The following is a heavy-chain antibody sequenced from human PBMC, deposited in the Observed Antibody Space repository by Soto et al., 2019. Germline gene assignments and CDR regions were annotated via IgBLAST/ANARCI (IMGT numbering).Heavy chain of an antibody. Sequence: QVQLQQSGPGLVKPSQTLSLTCAISGDRVTTNSATWVWIRQSPSRGLEWLRRTYYRSKWYNDYALSVKGRITINPDTSNNQLSLQLNSVTPEDTAVYYCARLIGNSWLDSWGQGTLVTVSS. J-gene: IGHJ5*01. D-gene: IGHD2-8*01. V-gene: IGHV6-1*01. CDR1: GDRVTTNSAT. CDR3: ARLIGNSWLDS. CDR2: TYYRSKWYN.